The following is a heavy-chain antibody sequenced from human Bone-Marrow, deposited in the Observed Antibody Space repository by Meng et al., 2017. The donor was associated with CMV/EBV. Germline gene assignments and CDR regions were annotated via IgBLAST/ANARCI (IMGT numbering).Heavy chain of an antibody. CDR3: VPHDCAMDV. CDR1: GFTFRNYG. CDR2: INGDGSDK. Sequence: GGSLRLSCAASGFTFRNYGMSWVRQAPGKGLEWVANINGDGSDKGYVDSVKGRFTISRDNARNSLYMEMISLRPEDTAVYYCVPHDCAMDVWGQGTTVTVSS. V-gene: IGHV3-7*01. J-gene: IGHJ6*02.